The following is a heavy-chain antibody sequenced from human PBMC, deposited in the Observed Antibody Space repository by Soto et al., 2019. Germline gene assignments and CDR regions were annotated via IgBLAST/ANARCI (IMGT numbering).Heavy chain of an antibody. Sequence: GGSLRLSCAASGFTFSSYWMSWVRQAPGKGLEWVANIKQDGSEKYYVDSVKGRFTISRDNAKNSLYLQTNSLRAEDTAVYYCARLANYYYYYMDVWGKGTTVTVSS. CDR3: ARLANYYYYYMDV. V-gene: IGHV3-7*01. CDR2: IKQDGSEK. D-gene: IGHD5-12*01. CDR1: GFTFSSYW. J-gene: IGHJ6*03.